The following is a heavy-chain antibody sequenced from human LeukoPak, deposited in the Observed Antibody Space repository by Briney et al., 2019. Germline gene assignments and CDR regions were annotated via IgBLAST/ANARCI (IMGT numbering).Heavy chain of an antibody. CDR3: VKTHCGGGSCDKFDS. J-gene: IGHJ5*01. Sequence: SSATLSLTCTVSGASISTYFWSWIRQPAGKRMEWIGRVYASATTYYNPSLRSRVTLSIDTSKNQFSLSLNSVTAADTAVYYCVKTHCGGGSCDKFDSWGQGILVTVSS. CDR1: GASISTYF. V-gene: IGHV4-4*07. CDR2: VYASATT. D-gene: IGHD2-21*01.